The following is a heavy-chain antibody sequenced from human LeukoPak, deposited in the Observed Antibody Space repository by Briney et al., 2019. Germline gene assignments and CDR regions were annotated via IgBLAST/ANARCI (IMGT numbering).Heavy chain of an antibody. D-gene: IGHD3-22*01. CDR1: GYTFTSYY. Sequence: ASVKVSCKASGYTFTSYYMHWVRQAPGQGLERMGIINPSGGSTSYAQKFQGRVTMTRDTSTSTVYMELSSLRSEDTAVYYCAREDYDSSGYYFSWFDPWGQGTLVTVSS. CDR3: AREDYDSSGYYFSWFDP. CDR2: INPSGGST. J-gene: IGHJ5*02. V-gene: IGHV1-46*01.